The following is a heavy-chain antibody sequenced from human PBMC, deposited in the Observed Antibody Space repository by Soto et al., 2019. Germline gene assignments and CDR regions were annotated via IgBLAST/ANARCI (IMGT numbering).Heavy chain of an antibody. Sequence: SETLSLTCAVYGGSFSGYYWSWIRQPPGKGLEWIGEINHSGSTNYNPTRKSRVTISVDTSKNQFSLKLSSVTAADTAVYYCARAPYYYDSSGYYFDYWGQGTLVTVSS. V-gene: IGHV4-34*01. J-gene: IGHJ4*02. CDR3: ARAPYYYDSSGYYFDY. CDR2: INHSGST. D-gene: IGHD3-22*01. CDR1: GGSFSGYY.